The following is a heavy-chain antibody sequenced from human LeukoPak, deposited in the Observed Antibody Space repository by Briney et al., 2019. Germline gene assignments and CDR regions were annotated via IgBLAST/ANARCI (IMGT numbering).Heavy chain of an antibody. D-gene: IGHD4-11*01. V-gene: IGHV3-7*01. CDR3: AREDHSKYEY. Sequence: PGGSLRLSCAASGFTFSSYWMSWVRQAPGKGPEWVASIKQDGSETFYVDSVKGRFTISKDNAKNSLYLLMNSLRAEDTAVYYCAREDHSKYEYWGQGTLVTVSS. CDR2: IKQDGSET. CDR1: GFTFSSYW. J-gene: IGHJ4*02.